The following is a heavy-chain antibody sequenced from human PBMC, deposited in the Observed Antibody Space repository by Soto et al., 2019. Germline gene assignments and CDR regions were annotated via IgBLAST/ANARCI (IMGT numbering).Heavy chain of an antibody. CDR2: ISAYNGNT. Sequence: ASVKVSCKASGYTFTSYGISWVRQAPGQGLEWMGWISAYNGNTNYAQKLQGRVTMTTDTSTSTAYMELGSLRSDDTAVYYCARGGIAVAGTNRYYYYGMDVWGQGTTVTVSS. CDR1: GYTFTSYG. CDR3: ARGGIAVAGTNRYYYYGMDV. J-gene: IGHJ6*02. V-gene: IGHV1-18*01. D-gene: IGHD6-19*01.